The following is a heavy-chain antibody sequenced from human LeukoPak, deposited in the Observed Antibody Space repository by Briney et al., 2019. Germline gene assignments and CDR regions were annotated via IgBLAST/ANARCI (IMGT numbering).Heavy chain of an antibody. CDR1: GYTFTSYD. J-gene: IGHJ4*02. V-gene: IGHV1-8*03. CDR3: ARASTRYYGSGRKPYYFDY. Sequence: GASVKVSRKASGYTFTSYDINWVRQATGQGLEWMGWMNPNSGNTGYAQKFQGRVTITRNTSISTAYMELSSLRSEDTAVYYCARASTRYYGSGRKPYYFDYWGQGTLVTVSS. CDR2: MNPNSGNT. D-gene: IGHD3-10*01.